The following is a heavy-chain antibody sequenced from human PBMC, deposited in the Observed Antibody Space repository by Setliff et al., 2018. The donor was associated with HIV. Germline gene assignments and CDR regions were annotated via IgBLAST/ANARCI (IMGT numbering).Heavy chain of an antibody. J-gene: IGHJ4*02. Sequence: SETLSLTCAVYGESFSDDYWSWIRQPPGWGLEWIGEINHSGTTNYNPSLMGRLNISVDTSKRQFSLDLNSVTAADTAVYYCARDRGIYNTAKGLDYWGQGTLVTVSS. CDR1: GESFSDDY. D-gene: IGHD3-10*01. CDR3: ARDRGIYNTAKGLDY. V-gene: IGHV4-34*01. CDR2: INHSGTT.